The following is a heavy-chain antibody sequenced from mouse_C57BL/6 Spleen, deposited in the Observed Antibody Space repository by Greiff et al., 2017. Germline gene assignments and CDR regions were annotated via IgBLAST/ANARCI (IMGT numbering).Heavy chain of an antibody. D-gene: IGHD2-1*01. CDR3: ASPCYGNYAPWFAY. J-gene: IGHJ3*01. CDR1: GYTFTGYW. CDR2: ILPGSGST. V-gene: IGHV1-9*01. Sequence: VQLQQSGAELMKPGASVKLSCKATGYTFTGYWIEWVKQRPGPGLEWIGEILPGSGSTNYNEKFKGKATFTADTSSNTAYMPLSSLTTADSAIYYCASPCYGNYAPWFAYWGQGTLVTVSA.